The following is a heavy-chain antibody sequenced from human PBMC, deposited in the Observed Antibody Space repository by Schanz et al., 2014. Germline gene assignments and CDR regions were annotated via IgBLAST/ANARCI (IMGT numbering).Heavy chain of an antibody. V-gene: IGHV3-11*06. CDR3: ARDLEGYDGGGGGFHP. J-gene: IGHJ5*02. D-gene: IGHD2-21*01. CDR1: GFTFRDYY. CDR2: ISSGSSYA. Sequence: QVQLVESGGGLVKPGGSLRLSCAASGFTFRDYYMSWIRQAPGKGLEWVSDISSGSSYANYADSVKGRFTISRDNAKNPLYLQMNSLRAEDTAVYYCARDLEGYDGGGGGFHPWGQGTLVTVSS.